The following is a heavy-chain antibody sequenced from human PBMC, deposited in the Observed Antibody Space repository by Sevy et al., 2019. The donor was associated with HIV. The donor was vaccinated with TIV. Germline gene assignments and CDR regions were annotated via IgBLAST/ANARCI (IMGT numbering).Heavy chain of an antibody. V-gene: IGHV3-23*01. CDR3: AREGCTKPHDY. J-gene: IGHJ4*02. CDR2: LSFGCGEI. D-gene: IGHD2-8*01. Sequence: GGSLRLSCAASGFTFSKYSMSWVRQPPGKGLERVSTLSFGCGEINYADSVKGRFTIFRDNSKCSVYLQMNNLRPEDTALYYCAREGCTKPHDYWGQGTLVTVSS. CDR1: GFTFSKYS.